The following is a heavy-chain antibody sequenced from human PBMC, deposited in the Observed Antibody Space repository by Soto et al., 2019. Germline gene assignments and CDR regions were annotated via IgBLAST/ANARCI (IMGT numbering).Heavy chain of an antibody. J-gene: IGHJ4*02. CDR3: ARSWTYYYDSSGYYPAFDY. CDR1: GGSISSYY. CDR2: IYYSGST. Sequence: PSETLCLTCTVSGGSISSYYWSCIRQPPGKGLEWIGYIYYSGSTNYNPSLKSRVTISVDTSKNQFSLKLSSVTAADTAVYYCARSWTYYYDSSGYYPAFDYWGQGTLVTVSS. V-gene: IGHV4-59*01. D-gene: IGHD3-22*01.